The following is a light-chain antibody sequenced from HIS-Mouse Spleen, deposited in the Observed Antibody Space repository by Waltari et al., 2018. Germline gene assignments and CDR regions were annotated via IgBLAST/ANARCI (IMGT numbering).Light chain of an antibody. CDR3: SSYAGSNNVV. CDR1: SSAVGGYNF. J-gene: IGLJ2*01. Sequence: QSALTQPPSASGSPGQSFTIPCPGPSSAVGGYNFVSWYQPPPGKPPKPQFYEVRKRPSGVPDRFSGSKSGNTASLTVSGLQAEDEADYYCSSYAGSNNVVFGGGTKLTVL. V-gene: IGLV2-8*01. CDR2: EVR.